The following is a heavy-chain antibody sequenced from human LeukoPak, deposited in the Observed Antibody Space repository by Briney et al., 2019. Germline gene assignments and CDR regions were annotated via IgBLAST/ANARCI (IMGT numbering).Heavy chain of an antibody. Sequence: SVKVSCKASGGTFSSYAISWVRQAPGQGLEWMGGIIPILGTANYAQKFQGRVTITADESTSTAYMELSSLRSEDTAVYYCARDIVVVVAAKWGYYYGMDVWGKGTTVTVSS. CDR1: GGTFSSYA. V-gene: IGHV1-69*13. J-gene: IGHJ6*04. CDR3: ARDIVVVVAAKWGYYYGMDV. D-gene: IGHD2-15*01. CDR2: IIPILGTA.